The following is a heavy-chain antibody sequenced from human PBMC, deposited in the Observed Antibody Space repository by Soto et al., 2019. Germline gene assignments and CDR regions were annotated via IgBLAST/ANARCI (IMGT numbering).Heavy chain of an antibody. CDR1: GYSFTSYW. Sequence: PGEYLKISCKGSGYSFTSYWIGWVRQMPGKGLEWMGIIYPGDSDTRYSPSFQGQVTISADKSISTAYLQWSSLKASDTAMYYSASHSGHDILTGYSYYFDYWGQVTLVTVSS. D-gene: IGHD3-9*01. V-gene: IGHV5-51*01. CDR2: IYPGDSDT. CDR3: ASHSGHDILTGYSYYFDY. J-gene: IGHJ4*02.